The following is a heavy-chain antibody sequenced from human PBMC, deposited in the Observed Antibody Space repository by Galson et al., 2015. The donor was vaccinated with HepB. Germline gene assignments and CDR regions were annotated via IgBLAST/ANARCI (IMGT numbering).Heavy chain of an antibody. CDR3: ARAQEGRRCLEY. V-gene: IGHV4-4*02. Sequence: SETLSLTCSVSGDSISNDRCWRWVRQPPGEGLEWIGEAYHSAGTNYRPSLKSRVTLSGDKSKNQFSLKWTSVTAEDTAVYYCARAQEGRRCLEYWGQGTLV. CDR1: GDSISNDRC. CDR2: AYHSAGT. J-gene: IGHJ4*02.